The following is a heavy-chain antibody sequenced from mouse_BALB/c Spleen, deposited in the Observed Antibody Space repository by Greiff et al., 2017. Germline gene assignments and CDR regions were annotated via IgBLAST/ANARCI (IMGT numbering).Heavy chain of an antibody. CDR1: GFTFTDYY. CDR3: ARDTGYGNYEV. CDR2: IRNKANGYTT. J-gene: IGHJ1*01. D-gene: IGHD2-1*01. Sequence: EVQRVESGGGLVQPGGSLRLSCATSGFTFTDYYMSWVRQPPGKALEWLGFIRNKANGYTTEYSASVKGRFTISRDNSQSILYLQMNTLRAEDSATYYCARDTGYGNYEVWGAGTTVTVSS. V-gene: IGHV7-3*02.